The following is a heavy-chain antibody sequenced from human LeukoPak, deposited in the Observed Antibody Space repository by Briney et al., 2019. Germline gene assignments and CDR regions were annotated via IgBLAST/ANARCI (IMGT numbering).Heavy chain of an antibody. V-gene: IGHV3-20*04. Sequence: PGGSLRLSCAASGFPLADNGMSWVRQTPGKGLEWVCGINWNGADTAYADSVKGRFTVSRDNAKNSLYLQMTGLTAEDTAFYYCARERDRGNDFGDSVDYWGQGTLVTASS. D-gene: IGHD4-17*01. CDR3: ARERDRGNDFGDSVDY. CDR2: INWNGADT. J-gene: IGHJ4*02. CDR1: GFPLADNG.